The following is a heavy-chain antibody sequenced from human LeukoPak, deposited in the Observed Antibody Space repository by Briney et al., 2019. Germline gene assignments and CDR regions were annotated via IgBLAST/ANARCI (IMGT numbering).Heavy chain of an antibody. D-gene: IGHD2-2*01. V-gene: IGHV3-43*02. CDR2: ISGDSNYT. J-gene: IGHJ5*01. CDR3: VKDVPYCLGTSCYVGNWFDS. CDR1: GFTFDVIA. Sequence: GSLRLSCTASGFTFDVIAMHWVRQTPGKGLEWVSLISGDSNYTYYADSVKGRFTISRDNGKNSLYLQMNSLRTEDTAFYYCVKDVPYCLGTSCYVGNWFDSWGQGTLVTVSS.